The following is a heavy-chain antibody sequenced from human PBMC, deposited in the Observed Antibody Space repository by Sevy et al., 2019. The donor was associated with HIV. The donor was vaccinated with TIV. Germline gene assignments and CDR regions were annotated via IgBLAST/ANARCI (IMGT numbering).Heavy chain of an antibody. CDR1: DGSISSSSYY. V-gene: IGHV4-39*01. J-gene: IGHJ4*02. D-gene: IGHD7-27*01. CDR2: IYYSGST. CDR3: ARSGLTAYYFDY. Sequence: SDTLSLTCTVSDGSISSSSYYWGWIRQPPGKGLEWIGSIYYSGSTYYNPSLKSRVTISVDTSKNQFSLKLSSVTAADTAVYYCARSGLTAYYFDYWGQGTLVTVSS.